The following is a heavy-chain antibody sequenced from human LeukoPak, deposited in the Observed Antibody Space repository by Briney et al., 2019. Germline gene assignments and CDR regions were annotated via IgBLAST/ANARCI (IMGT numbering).Heavy chain of an antibody. CDR3: AKDRNAPSQWEQPPYYFYGMDA. Sequence: PGGSLRLSCVASGFTFSIYGMHWVRQAPGKGPEWVAAASYDGSNKYYADSVKGRFTISRDNSKNTLYLQMNSLRAEDTAVYYCAKDRNAPSQWEQPPYYFYGMDAWGQGTTVTVSS. CDR2: ASYDGSNK. D-gene: IGHD1-26*01. CDR1: GFTFSIYG. V-gene: IGHV3-30*18. J-gene: IGHJ6*02.